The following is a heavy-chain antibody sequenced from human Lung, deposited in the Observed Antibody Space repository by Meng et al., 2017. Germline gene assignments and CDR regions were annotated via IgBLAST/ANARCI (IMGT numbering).Heavy chain of an antibody. J-gene: IGHJ4*02. CDR1: GYTFIDAY. CDR3: ARDGGNYDFDY. V-gene: IGHV1-2*06. D-gene: IGHD1-7*01. CDR2: IIPSSGDA. Sequence: GQLVQFGAAVKNPGAAVTLAVRASGYTFIDAYVHWVRPAPGQGLEWMGRIIPSSGDANSAQKFLGRVTLTWDTSISTAYMEVSSLRSDDTAIYYCARDGGNYDFDYWGQGTLVTVSS.